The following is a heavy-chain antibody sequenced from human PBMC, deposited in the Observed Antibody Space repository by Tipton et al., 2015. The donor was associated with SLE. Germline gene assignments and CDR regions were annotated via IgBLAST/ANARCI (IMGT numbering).Heavy chain of an antibody. CDR3: ARDSALEEGFGMALDY. CDR2: ISVYNGNT. V-gene: IGHV1-18*01. D-gene: IGHD3-10*01. J-gene: IGHJ4*02. Sequence: QVQLVQSGAEVKKPGASVKVSCKASGYTFTTYGISWVRQAPGQGLEWMGWISVYNGNTNYPQKLQGRVTMTTDTSTSTAYMELRSLISDDTAVYYCARDSALEEGFGMALDYWGQGTLVTVSS. CDR1: GYTFTTYG.